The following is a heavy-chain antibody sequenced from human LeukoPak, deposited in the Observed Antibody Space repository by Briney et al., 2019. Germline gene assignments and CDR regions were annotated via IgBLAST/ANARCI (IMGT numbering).Heavy chain of an antibody. Sequence: GGSLRLSCAASGFTFSSYSMNWVRQAPGKGLEWVSPISSSSSYIYYADSVKGRFTISRDNAKNSLYLQMNSLRAEDTAVYYCARVATHDWGATTGPLDYWGQGTLVTVSS. D-gene: IGHD1-26*01. CDR1: GFTFSSYS. CDR3: ARVATHDWGATTGPLDY. J-gene: IGHJ4*02. V-gene: IGHV3-21*01. CDR2: ISSSSSYI.